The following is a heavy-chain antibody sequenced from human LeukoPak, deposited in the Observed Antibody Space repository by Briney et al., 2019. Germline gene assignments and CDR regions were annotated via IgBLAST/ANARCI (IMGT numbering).Heavy chain of an antibody. CDR1: GGSISSYY. CDR2: IYYSGST. J-gene: IGHJ4*02. D-gene: IGHD6-19*01. Sequence: PSETLSLTCTVSGGSISSYYWSWIRQPPGKGLEWLGYIYYSGSTNYNPSLKSRVTISVDTSKNQFSLKLTSVTAADTAVYYCARHVEQWLTPFDYWGQGTLVTVSS. CDR3: ARHVEQWLTPFDY. V-gene: IGHV4-59*08.